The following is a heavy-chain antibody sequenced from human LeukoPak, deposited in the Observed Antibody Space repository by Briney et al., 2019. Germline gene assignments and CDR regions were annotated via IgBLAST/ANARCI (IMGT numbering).Heavy chain of an antibody. Sequence: GGSLRLSCAASGFTFDDYAMHWVRQAPGKGLEWVSGISGSGGSTYYADSVKGRFTISRDNSRNTLYLQMNSLRAEDTAVYYCAKPRVSVLDWFDPWGQGTLVTVSS. CDR3: AKPRVSVLDWFDP. J-gene: IGHJ5*02. CDR1: GFTFDDYA. D-gene: IGHD3-3*01. CDR2: ISGSGGST. V-gene: IGHV3-23*01.